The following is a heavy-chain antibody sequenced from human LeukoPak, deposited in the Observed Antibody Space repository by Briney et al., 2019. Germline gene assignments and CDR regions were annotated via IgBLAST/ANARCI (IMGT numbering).Heavy chain of an antibody. CDR2: IYYSGST. CDR1: GGSISSGGYY. V-gene: IGHV4-31*03. CDR3: ARDAIPYDMDV. Sequence: SETLSLTCTVSGGSISSGGYYWSWIRQHPGKGLEWIGYIYYSGSTYHNPSLKSRVTISVDTSKNQFSLKLSSVTAADTAVYYCARDAIPYDMDVWGQGTTVTVSS. J-gene: IGHJ6*02. D-gene: IGHD2-21*01.